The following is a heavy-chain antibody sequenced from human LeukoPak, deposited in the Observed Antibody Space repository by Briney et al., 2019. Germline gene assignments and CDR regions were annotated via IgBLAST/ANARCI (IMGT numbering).Heavy chain of an antibody. CDR2: MYPYSGNT. Sequence: ASVKVSCKASGYTFTSYDINWVRQATGQGLEWMGWMYPYSGNTGYAQKFQGRVTITRNTSISTAYMELSSLRSEDTAVYYCARGTPTGTENNWFDPWGQGTLVTVSS. V-gene: IGHV1-8*03. CDR1: GYTFTSYD. J-gene: IGHJ5*02. CDR3: ARGTPTGTENNWFDP. D-gene: IGHD1-1*01.